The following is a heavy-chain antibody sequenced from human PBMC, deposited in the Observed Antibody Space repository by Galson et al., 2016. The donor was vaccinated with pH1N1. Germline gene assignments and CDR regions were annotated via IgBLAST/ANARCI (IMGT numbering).Heavy chain of an antibody. CDR2: YYWDDDM. V-gene: IGHV2-5*02. J-gene: IGHJ5*02. CDR3: ARDWFGYCGGYGCDRFDP. Sequence: ALKSLALYYWDDDMRYNPSLRNRLTITKDTSKNQVVLTMTNMDPVDTGTYYCARDWFGYCGGYGCDRFDPWGQGTLVTVSS. D-gene: IGHD2-21*01.